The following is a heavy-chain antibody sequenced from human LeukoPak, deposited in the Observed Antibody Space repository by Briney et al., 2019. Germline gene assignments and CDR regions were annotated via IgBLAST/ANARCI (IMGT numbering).Heavy chain of an antibody. D-gene: IGHD3-10*01. V-gene: IGHV3-23*01. CDR2: ISSGGGGST. Sequence: PGGSLRLSCSASGFIFSSYAMGWVRQAPGKGLEWVSVISSGGGGSTYYADSVKGRFTISRDNSGNTLYLQMNSLRVEDTAVYYCAPRASGSYYDYRGQGTLVTVSS. CDR1: GFIFSSYA. J-gene: IGHJ4*02. CDR3: APRASGSYYDY.